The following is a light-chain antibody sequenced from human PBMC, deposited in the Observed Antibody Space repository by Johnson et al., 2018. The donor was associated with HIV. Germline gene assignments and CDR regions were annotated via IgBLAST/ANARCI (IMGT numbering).Light chain of an antibody. V-gene: IGLV1-51*02. Sequence: QSVLTQPPSVSAAPGQKVTISCSGSSSNIGNNYVSWYQQLPGTAPKLLIYENNKRPSGIPDRFSVSKSGTSATLGITGLQTGDEADYYCGTWDSSLSAWVFGTGTKVTVL. J-gene: IGLJ1*01. CDR3: GTWDSSLSAWV. CDR2: ENN. CDR1: SSNIGNNY.